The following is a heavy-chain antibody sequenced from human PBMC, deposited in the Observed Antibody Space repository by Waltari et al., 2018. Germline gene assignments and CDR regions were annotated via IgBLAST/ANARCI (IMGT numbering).Heavy chain of an antibody. Sequence: QVQLQESGPGLVKPSETLSLTCTVSGYSIISGYYWAWIRQPPGKELEWIGSIYHSGRTYYNPSLKSRVTISADTSKNQFSLKLSSVTAADTAVYYCARDHRQGLVDYWGQGTLVTVSS. CDR2: IYHSGRT. CDR3: ARDHRQGLVDY. D-gene: IGHD6-19*01. V-gene: IGHV4-38-2*02. CDR1: GYSIISGYY. J-gene: IGHJ4*02.